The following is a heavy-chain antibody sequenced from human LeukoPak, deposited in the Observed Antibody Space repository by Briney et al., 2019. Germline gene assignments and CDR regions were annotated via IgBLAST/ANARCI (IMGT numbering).Heavy chain of an antibody. D-gene: IGHD6-13*01. CDR3: ARESPVAATGRSWFDS. Sequence: PGGSLRLSCAASGFTFSSHAMSWVRQAPGKGLEWVSTITGGGSTTYYADSVKGRFTISRDNSKNTLYLQMNSLRAEDTALYYCARESPVAATGRSWFDSWGQGTLVTVSS. CDR2: ITGGGSTT. CDR1: GFTFSSHA. V-gene: IGHV3-23*01. J-gene: IGHJ5*01.